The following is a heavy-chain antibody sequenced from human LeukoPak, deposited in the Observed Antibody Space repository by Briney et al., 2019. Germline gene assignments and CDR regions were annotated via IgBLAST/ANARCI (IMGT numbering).Heavy chain of an antibody. D-gene: IGHD2-2*01. CDR1: GFTFSDYY. Sequence: PGGSLRLSCAASGFTFSDYYMSWIRQAPGKGLEWVSYISSSGSTIYYADSVKGRFTISRDNAKNSLYLRMNSLRAEDTAVYYCARDSYCSSTSCYFGYYYYYYMDVWGKGTTVTVSS. CDR3: ARDSYCSSTSCYFGYYYYYYMDV. CDR2: ISSSGSTI. J-gene: IGHJ6*03. V-gene: IGHV3-11*04.